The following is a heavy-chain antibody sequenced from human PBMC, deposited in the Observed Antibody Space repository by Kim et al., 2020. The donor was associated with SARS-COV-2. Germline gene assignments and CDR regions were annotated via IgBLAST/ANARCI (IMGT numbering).Heavy chain of an antibody. CDR3: AKWVVRGARDDI. D-gene: IGHD3-10*01. J-gene: IGHJ3*02. V-gene: IGHV3-23*01. CDR2: ISGGGANT. Sequence: GGSLRLSCAASGFTFSRYAMTWVRQAPGKGLEWVSTISGGGANTYYADSVMGRFTISRDNSKNTLYLQMNSLRAEDTAVYYCAKWVVRGARDDICGQGTMFTVSS. CDR1: GFTFSRYA.